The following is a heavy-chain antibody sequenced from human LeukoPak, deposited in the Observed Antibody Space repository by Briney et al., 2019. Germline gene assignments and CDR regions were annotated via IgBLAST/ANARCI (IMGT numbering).Heavy chain of an antibody. CDR2: IKQDGSEK. V-gene: IGHV3-7*05. D-gene: IGHD3-3*01. J-gene: IGHJ4*02. CDR1: EFTFSRYW. Sequence: GGSLRLSCAVSEFTFSRYWMSWVRQAPGKGLDWVATIKQDGSEKYYVDSVEGRFTISRDNSKNSLYLQMDSLRAEDTAVYYCARVFWSATSYYFKYWGQGALVTVSS. CDR3: ARVFWSATSYYFKY.